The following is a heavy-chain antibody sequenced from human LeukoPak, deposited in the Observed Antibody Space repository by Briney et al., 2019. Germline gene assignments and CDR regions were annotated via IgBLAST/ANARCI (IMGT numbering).Heavy chain of an antibody. D-gene: IGHD1-26*01. V-gene: IGHV3-66*01. CDR2: LYSGGTT. Sequence: GGSLRLSCAASGFTVSSNYMSWVRQAPGKGLEWVSVLYSGGTTYYADSVKGRFSISRGDSKNTLYLQLNSLRAEDTAVYYCARSSGNYLIFDFWGQGTLVTVSS. J-gene: IGHJ4*02. CDR3: ARSSGNYLIFDF. CDR1: GFTVSSNY.